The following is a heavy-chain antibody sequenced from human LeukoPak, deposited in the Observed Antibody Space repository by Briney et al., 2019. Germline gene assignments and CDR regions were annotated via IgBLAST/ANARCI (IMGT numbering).Heavy chain of an antibody. J-gene: IGHJ5*01. V-gene: IGHV4-39*07. CDR3: ARYTAVPSAYKWFDS. D-gene: IGHD4-11*01. Sequence: SETLSLTCSVSGDSISLSFYNWGWIRQPPGKALEWIGSVYYSGTTSYNPSLKSRVTISVDMSKNHFSLRLRSVTAADTAVYYCARYTAVPSAYKWFDSWGQGILVTVSS. CDR1: GDSISLSFYN. CDR2: VYYSGTT.